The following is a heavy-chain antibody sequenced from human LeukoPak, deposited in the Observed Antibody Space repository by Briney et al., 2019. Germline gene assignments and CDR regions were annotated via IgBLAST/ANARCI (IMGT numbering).Heavy chain of an antibody. CDR2: IYHSGST. D-gene: IGHD3-16*02. V-gene: IGHV4-38-2*02. CDR3: AREGNYDYVWGSYRSVLDY. CDR1: GYSISSGYY. Sequence: SETLSLTCTVSGYSISSGYYWGWIRQPPGKGLEWIGSIYHSGSTYYNPSLKSRVTISVDTSKNQFSLKLSSVTAADTAVYYCAREGNYDYVWGSYRSVLDYWGQGTLVTVSS. J-gene: IGHJ4*02.